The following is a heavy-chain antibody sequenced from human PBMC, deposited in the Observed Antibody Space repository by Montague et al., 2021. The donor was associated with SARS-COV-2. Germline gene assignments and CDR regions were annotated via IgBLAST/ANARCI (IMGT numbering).Heavy chain of an antibody. CDR3: ARRGDYGGTRFDY. V-gene: IGHV4-39*01. Sequence: SETLSLTCTVSGGSVSSRSYYWGWIRQPPGEGLEWIGSIYYSGSTHYNPSLKSRVTISVDTSKNQFSLKLSSVTAADTAVYYCARRGDYGGTRFDYWGQGTLVTVSS. J-gene: IGHJ4*02. CDR1: GGSVSSRSYY. CDR2: IYYSGST. D-gene: IGHD4-23*01.